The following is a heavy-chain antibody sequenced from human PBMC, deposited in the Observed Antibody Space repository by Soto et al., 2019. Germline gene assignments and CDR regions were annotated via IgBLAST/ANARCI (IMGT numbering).Heavy chain of an antibody. CDR3: AREYCGADCYSDGGWFDS. Sequence: QVQLVQSGADVKKPGSSVKVSCKVSGGTFSTYGISWVRQAPGQGLEWMGGIIPIYGRTDYAQKLQGRVTIIADESSNTAYMELSSLRSEDTAVYYCAREYCGADCYSDGGWFDSWGQGTLVTVSS. J-gene: IGHJ5*01. D-gene: IGHD2-21*02. CDR2: IIPIYGRT. V-gene: IGHV1-69*01. CDR1: GGTFSTYG.